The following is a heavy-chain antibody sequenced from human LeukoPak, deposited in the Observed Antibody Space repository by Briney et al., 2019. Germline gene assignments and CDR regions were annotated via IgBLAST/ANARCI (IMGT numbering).Heavy chain of an antibody. V-gene: IGHV4-34*08. D-gene: IGHD2-21*02. CDR3: ASICGGDCHSDY. CDR1: GFTFSSYA. J-gene: IGHJ4*02. Sequence: GSLRLSCAASGFTFSSYAMSWIRQPPGKGLEWIGEINHSGSTNYNPSLKSRVTISVDTSKNQFPLKLSSVTAADTAVYYCASICGGDCHSDYWGQGTLVTVSS. CDR2: INHSGST.